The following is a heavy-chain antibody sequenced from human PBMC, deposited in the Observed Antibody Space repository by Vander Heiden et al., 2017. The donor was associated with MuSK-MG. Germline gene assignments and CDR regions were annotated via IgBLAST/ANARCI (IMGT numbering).Heavy chain of an antibody. CDR3: ARAFGSGNYYLTF. V-gene: IGHV4-59*08. CDR1: GGSISAYY. D-gene: IGHD3-10*01. J-gene: IGHJ4*02. Sequence: QVQLQQSGPGLVKPSETLSLTCTVSGGSISAYYWRWIRQTPGRGLEWIGYVYYGANTNYNPSLKSRITIAVDTSKNQFSLNLRSVTAADTAVYYCARAFGSGNYYLTFWGQGTLVNVSS. CDR2: VYYGANT.